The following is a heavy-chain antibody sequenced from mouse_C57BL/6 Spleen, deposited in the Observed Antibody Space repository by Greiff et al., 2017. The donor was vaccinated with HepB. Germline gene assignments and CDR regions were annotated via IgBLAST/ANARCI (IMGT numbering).Heavy chain of an antibody. J-gene: IGHJ2*01. CDR2: INPNNGGT. Sequence: EVQLQQSGPELVKPGASVKISCKASGYTFTDYYMNWVKQSHGKSLEWIGDINPNNGGTSYNQKFKGKATLTVDKSSSTAYMELRSLTSEDSAVYYCARGIGTTVVAPFVYWGQGTTLTVSS. CDR3: ARGIGTTVVAPFVY. V-gene: IGHV1-26*01. D-gene: IGHD1-1*01. CDR1: GYTFTDYY.